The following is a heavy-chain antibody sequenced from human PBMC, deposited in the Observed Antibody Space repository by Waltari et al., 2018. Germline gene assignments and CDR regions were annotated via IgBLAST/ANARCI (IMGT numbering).Heavy chain of an antibody. CDR1: GGSISNFPYY. Sequence: QLQLQESGPGLVKPSETLSLTCTVSGGSISNFPYYWGWIRQSPEKGLEWIGIAHYSGTTHYTPCLRSRVTISVDTSKNQFSLKLSSVTAADTAVYYCARESGRDYFLDYWGQGTLVTVSS. CDR2: AHYSGTT. CDR3: ARESGRDYFLDY. V-gene: IGHV4-39*07. D-gene: IGHD3-10*01. J-gene: IGHJ4*02.